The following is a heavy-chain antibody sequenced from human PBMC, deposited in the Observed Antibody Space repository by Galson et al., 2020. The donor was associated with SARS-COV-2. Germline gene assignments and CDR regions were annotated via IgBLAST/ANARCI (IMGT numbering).Heavy chain of an antibody. CDR3: AKDRAVVVPAYFQH. CDR1: GFTFSTYA. Sequence: GGSLRLSCAASGFTFSTYAMSCVRKAPGKGLEWVSGISGSGGSTYYADSVQGRFTISRDNSKNTLYLQMNSLRVEETAVYYCAKDRAVVVPAYFQHWGQGTLVTVSS. CDR2: ISGSGGST. J-gene: IGHJ1*01. V-gene: IGHV3-23*01. D-gene: IGHD2-2*01.